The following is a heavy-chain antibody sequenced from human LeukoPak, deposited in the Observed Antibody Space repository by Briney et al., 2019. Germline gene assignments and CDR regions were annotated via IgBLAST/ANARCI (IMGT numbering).Heavy chain of an antibody. J-gene: IGHJ4*02. Sequence: PGGSLRLSCAAPGFTFSSYSMNWVRQAPGKGLEWVSSISSSSSYIYYADSVKGRFTISRDNAKNSLYLQMNSLRAEDTAIYYCARVTNGGYDSGNFDYWGQGTLVTVSS. CDR3: ARVTNGGYDSGNFDY. V-gene: IGHV3-21*01. CDR2: ISSSSSYI. CDR1: GFTFSSYS. D-gene: IGHD5-12*01.